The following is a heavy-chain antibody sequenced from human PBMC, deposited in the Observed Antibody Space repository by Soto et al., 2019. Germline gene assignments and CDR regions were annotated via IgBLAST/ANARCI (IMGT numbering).Heavy chain of an antibody. J-gene: IGHJ4*02. V-gene: IGHV4-59*01. CDR2: IYDSGNT. D-gene: IGHD7-27*01. CDR1: GGSISSYS. CDR3: AKNWNWGSLVH. Sequence: SETLSLTCTVSGGSISSYSWNWIRQPPGKGLEWIGYIYDSGNTNYNPSLKSRVTISVDTSENQFSLKLSSVTAADTAVYYCAKNWNWGSLVHWGQGTLVTVSS.